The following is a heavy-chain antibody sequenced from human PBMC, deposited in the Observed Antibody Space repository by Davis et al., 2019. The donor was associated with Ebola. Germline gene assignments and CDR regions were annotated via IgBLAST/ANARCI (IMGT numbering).Heavy chain of an antibody. CDR3: AREHHYYGSGSYYDY. V-gene: IGHV3-30*04. CDR2: ISYDGSNK. CDR1: GFTFSSYA. Sequence: PGGSLRLSCAASGFTFSSYAMHWVRQAPGKGLEWVAVISYDGSNKYYADSVKGRFTISRDNSKNTLYLQMNSLRAEDTAVYYCAREHHYYGSGSYYDYWGQGTLVTVSS. D-gene: IGHD3-10*01. J-gene: IGHJ4*02.